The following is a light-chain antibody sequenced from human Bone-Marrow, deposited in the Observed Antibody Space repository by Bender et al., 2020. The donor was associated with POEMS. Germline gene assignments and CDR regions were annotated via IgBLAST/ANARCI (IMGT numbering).Light chain of an antibody. CDR1: YSDVGAYDY. Sequence: QSALTQPPSASGSPGQSVTISCTGSYSDVGAYDYVSWYQQHPDKAPKLMIFGVNQRPSGVPDRFSGSKSGNTASLTISGLQPDDEADYYCCSYAGSLRIFGGGTKVTVL. J-gene: IGLJ2*01. CDR3: CSYAGSLRI. V-gene: IGLV2-11*01. CDR2: GVN.